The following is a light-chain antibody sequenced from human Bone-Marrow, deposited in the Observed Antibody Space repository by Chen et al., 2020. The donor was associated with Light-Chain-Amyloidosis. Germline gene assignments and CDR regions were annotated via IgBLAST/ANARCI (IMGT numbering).Light chain of an antibody. CDR3: QQSYSTPYT. CDR1: QSISSY. CDR2: AAS. J-gene: IGKJ2*01. V-gene: IGKV1-39*01. Sequence: DIQMTQSPSSLSASVRDRVTITCRASQSISSYLNWYQQIPGKAPKLLIYAASSLQSGVPSSFSGSGSGTDFTLTINSLQPEDLATYNCQQSYSTPYTFGQGTKLEVK.